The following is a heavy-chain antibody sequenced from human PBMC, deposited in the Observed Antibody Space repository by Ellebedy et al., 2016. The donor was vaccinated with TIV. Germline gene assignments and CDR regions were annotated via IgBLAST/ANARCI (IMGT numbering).Heavy chain of an antibody. CDR1: GGSISTRAYY. D-gene: IGHD1-14*01. V-gene: IGHV4-39*07. Sequence: MPSETLSLTCTVSGGSISTRAYYWDWIRQPPGKGLEWIGRIYYSGSTYYKPSLKSRVTISVDTSTNQFSLNLTSVTAADTAVYYCAREPALPRGRFNPWGQGTLVTVSS. J-gene: IGHJ5*02. CDR2: IYYSGST. CDR3: AREPALPRGRFNP.